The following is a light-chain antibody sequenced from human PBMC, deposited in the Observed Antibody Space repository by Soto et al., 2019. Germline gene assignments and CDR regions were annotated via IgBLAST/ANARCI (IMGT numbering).Light chain of an antibody. CDR3: SSYTSSNYVV. CDR1: STDVGSYNR. Sequence: QSALTQPPSVSGSPGQSVTISCTGTSTDVGSYNRVSWYQQPPGTAPKLMIYEVSYRPSGVPDRFSGSKSGNTASLTISGLQAEDEADYYCSSYTSSNYVVFGGGTQLTVL. V-gene: IGLV2-18*02. J-gene: IGLJ2*01. CDR2: EVS.